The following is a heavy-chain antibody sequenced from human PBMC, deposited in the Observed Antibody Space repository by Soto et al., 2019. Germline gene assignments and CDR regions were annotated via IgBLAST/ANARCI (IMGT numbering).Heavy chain of an antibody. CDR3: ARSPGGDYAWGNYRHIPFDY. D-gene: IGHD3-16*02. V-gene: IGHV4-59*01. CDR1: GDSISGYY. Sequence: QVQLQESGPGLVKPSASLSLTCTVSGDSISGYYWSWIRQPPGKGLEWIGYIYYSGSPNYHPSLNSRVTKSVDTTKNQFSLRLRSVTAADTAVYYCARSPGGDYAWGNYRHIPFDYWGQGTLVTVFS. CDR2: IYYSGSP. J-gene: IGHJ4*02.